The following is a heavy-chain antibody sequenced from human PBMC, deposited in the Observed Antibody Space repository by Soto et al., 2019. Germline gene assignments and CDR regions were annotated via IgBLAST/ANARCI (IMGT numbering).Heavy chain of an antibody. CDR2: IGDSGAST. D-gene: IGHD3-16*01. J-gene: IGHJ6*04. CDR1: GFSFSSFA. CDR3: ANWGERDV. Sequence: EVLLLESGGGLVQPGGSLRLSCEASGFSFSSFAMNWVRQAPGKGLEWVSAIGDSGASTYYADSVKGRFTISRDNSRNTQYLQLNSLATADTAVYSCANWGERDVLGDGSTVTVCS. V-gene: IGHV3-23*01.